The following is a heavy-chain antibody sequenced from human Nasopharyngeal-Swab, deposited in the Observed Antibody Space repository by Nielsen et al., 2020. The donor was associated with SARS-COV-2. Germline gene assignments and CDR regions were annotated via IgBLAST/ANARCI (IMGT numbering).Heavy chain of an antibody. Sequence: GSLRLSCTVAGGSMSSSGYHWGWIRQPPGKGLEWIGSIHYGGGTYYNPSLSRGVTLAVDASRNQFSLTVTSVTAADTALYYCVGREYSNRLDPWGQGTLVTVSS. J-gene: IGHJ5*02. V-gene: IGHV4-39*01. D-gene: IGHD2/OR15-2a*01. CDR3: VGREYSNRLDP. CDR2: IHYGGGT. CDR1: GGSMSSSGYH.